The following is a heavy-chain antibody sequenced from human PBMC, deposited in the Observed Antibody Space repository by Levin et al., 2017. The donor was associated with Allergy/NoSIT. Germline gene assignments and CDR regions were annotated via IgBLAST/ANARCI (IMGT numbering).Heavy chain of an antibody. V-gene: IGHV1-18*01. Sequence: AASVKVSCKASGYTFTSYGISWVRQAPGQGLEWMGWISAYNGNTNYAQKLQGRVTMTTDTSTSTAYMELRSLRSDDTAVYYCARDYSSTSPRFYYGMDVWGQGTTVTVSS. CDR3: ARDYSSTSPRFYYGMDV. D-gene: IGHD2-2*01. CDR1: GYTFTSYG. CDR2: ISAYNGNT. J-gene: IGHJ6*02.